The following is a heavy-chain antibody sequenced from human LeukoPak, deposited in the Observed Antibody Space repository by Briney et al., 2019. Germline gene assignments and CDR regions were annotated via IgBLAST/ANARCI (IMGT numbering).Heavy chain of an antibody. V-gene: IGHV3-30*18. J-gene: IGHJ4*02. CDR2: ISYDGSNK. Sequence: HPGGSLRLSCAASGFTFSSYGMHWVRQAPGKGLEWVAVISYDGSNKYYADSVKGRFTISRDNSKNTLYLQMNSPRAEDTAVYYCAKDSGVGVDYWGQGTLVTVSS. CDR3: AKDSGVGVDY. D-gene: IGHD3-3*01. CDR1: GFTFSSYG.